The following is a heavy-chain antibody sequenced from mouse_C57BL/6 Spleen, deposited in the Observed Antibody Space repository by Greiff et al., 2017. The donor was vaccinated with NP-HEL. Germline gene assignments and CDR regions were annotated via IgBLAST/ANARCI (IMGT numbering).Heavy chain of an antibody. J-gene: IGHJ4*01. Sequence: VQLQQSGAELAKPGASVKLSCKASGYTFTSYWMHWVKQRPGQGLEWIGYINPSSGYTKYNQKFKDKATLTADKSSSTAYMQLSSLTYEDSAVYYCARTHYDYDDAMDYWGQGTSVTVSS. CDR2: INPSSGYT. CDR1: GYTFTSYW. CDR3: ARTHYDYDDAMDY. D-gene: IGHD2-4*01. V-gene: IGHV1-7*01.